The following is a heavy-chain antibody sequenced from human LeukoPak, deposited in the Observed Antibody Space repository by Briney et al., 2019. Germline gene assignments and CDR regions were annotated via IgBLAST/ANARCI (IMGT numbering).Heavy chain of an antibody. D-gene: IGHD3-10*01. J-gene: IGHJ4*02. CDR1: GFTFSGYA. V-gene: IGHV3-30-3*01. Sequence: AGTLSLSCAGSGFTFSGYAMHWVRQAPGQGLEWVAVISYDGSNEYYADSVKGRFTISRDNSKNTLYLQMNSLSVEDTAVYYCARVGYYASGPFSYFDYWGQGTLVTVSS. CDR3: ARVGYYASGPFSYFDY. CDR2: ISYDGSNE.